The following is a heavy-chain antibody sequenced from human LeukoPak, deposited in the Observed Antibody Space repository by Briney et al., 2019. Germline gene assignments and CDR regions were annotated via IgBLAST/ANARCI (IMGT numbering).Heavy chain of an antibody. CDR3: ARDPSGYSANFDY. V-gene: IGHV3-30-3*01. CDR2: ISYDGSNK. Sequence: GGSLRLSCAASGYTFRSYAMHGVRQAPGKGLEGVTVISYDGSNKYYADSVKGRFTISRDNSKNTLYLQMNSLRAEDTAVYYCARDPSGYSANFDYWGQGTLVTVSS. CDR1: GYTFRSYA. J-gene: IGHJ4*02. D-gene: IGHD3-9*01.